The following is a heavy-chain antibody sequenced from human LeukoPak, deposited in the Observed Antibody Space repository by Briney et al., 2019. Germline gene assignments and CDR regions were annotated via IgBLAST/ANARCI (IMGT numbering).Heavy chain of an antibody. Sequence: PGGSLRLSCAASEFTFVNYAMPWVRQAPGKGLEWVAVISYDGSNKYYADSVKGRFTISRDNSKNTLYLQMNSLRAADTAVYYCVRESYTNNWVGIELQRQELFYFDYWGQGTLVTVSS. CDR1: EFTFVNYA. V-gene: IGHV3-30*04. J-gene: IGHJ4*02. D-gene: IGHD1-1*01. CDR3: VRESYTNNWVGIELQRQELFYFDY. CDR2: ISYDGSNK.